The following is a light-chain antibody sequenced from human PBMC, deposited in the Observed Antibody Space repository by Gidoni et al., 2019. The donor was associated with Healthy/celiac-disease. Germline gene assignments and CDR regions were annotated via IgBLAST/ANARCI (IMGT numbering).Light chain of an antibody. CDR3: QQDYSTPIT. J-gene: IGKJ3*01. CDR2: WAS. CDR1: QSVLYSSNNKNY. Sequence: DIVMTQSPDSLAVSLGERATINCKSSQSVLYSSNNKNYLAWYQQKPGQPPKLLIYWASTRESGVPDRFSGSGSGTDFTLTISSLQAEDVAVYYCQQDYSTPITFGPGTKVEIK. V-gene: IGKV4-1*01.